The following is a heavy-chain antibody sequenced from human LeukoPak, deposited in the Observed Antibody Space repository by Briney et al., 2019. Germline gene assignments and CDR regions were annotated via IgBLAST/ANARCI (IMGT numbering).Heavy chain of an antibody. V-gene: IGHV1-2*02. Sequence: ASVKVSCKASGYTFTGYYMHWVRQAPGQGLEWMGWINPNSGGTNYARKFQGRVTMTRDTSITTAYMELSSLRSDDTAVYYCARDVGEYCSSTNCYASHYWGQGTLVTVSS. J-gene: IGHJ4*02. D-gene: IGHD2-2*01. CDR3: ARDVGEYCSSTNCYASHY. CDR2: INPNSGGT. CDR1: GYTFTGYY.